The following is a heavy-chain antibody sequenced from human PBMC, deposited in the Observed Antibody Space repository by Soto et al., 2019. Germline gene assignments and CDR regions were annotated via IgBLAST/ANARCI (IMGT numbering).Heavy chain of an antibody. J-gene: IGHJ4*02. D-gene: IGHD6-13*01. V-gene: IGHV1-69*12. CDR1: GGTFSSYD. CDR2: IIPSFGTA. CDR3: ASVGNGRSWYGEDY. Sequence: QVQLVQSGAEVKKPGSSVKVSCKASGGTFSSYDISWVRHAPGQGLEWMGGIIPSFGTANYAQKLQGRVTITEDESTSTAYMELSSLRSEDTAVYYCASVGNGRSWYGEDYWGQGTLVTVSS.